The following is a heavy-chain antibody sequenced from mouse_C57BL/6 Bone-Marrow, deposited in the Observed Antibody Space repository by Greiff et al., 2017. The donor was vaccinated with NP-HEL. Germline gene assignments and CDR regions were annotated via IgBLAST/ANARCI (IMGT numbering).Heavy chain of an antibody. V-gene: IGHV2-9-1*01. CDR2: IWTGGGT. Sequence: VKLVESGPGLVAPSQSLSITCTVSGFSLTSYAISWVRQPPGKGLEWLGVIWTGGGTNYNSALKSRLSISKDNSKSQVFFKMNSLQTDDTARDYCARGRTYYGNFYAMDYWGQGTSVTVSS. CDR3: ARGRTYYGNFYAMDY. D-gene: IGHD2-10*01. J-gene: IGHJ4*01. CDR1: GFSLTSYA.